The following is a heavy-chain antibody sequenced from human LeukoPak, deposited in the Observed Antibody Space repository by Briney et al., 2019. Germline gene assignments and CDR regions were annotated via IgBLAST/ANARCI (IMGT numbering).Heavy chain of an antibody. CDR1: GYTFTSYG. CDR2: ISAYNGNT. J-gene: IGHJ6*02. CDR3: ARDDSSGWTVYGMDV. V-gene: IGHV1-18*01. D-gene: IGHD6-19*01. Sequence: ASVKVSCKASGYTFTSYGISWVRQAPGQGLEWMGWISAYNGNTNYAQKLQGRVTMTTDTSTSTAYMEPRSLRSDDTAVYYCARDDSSGWTVYGMDVWGQGTTVTVSS.